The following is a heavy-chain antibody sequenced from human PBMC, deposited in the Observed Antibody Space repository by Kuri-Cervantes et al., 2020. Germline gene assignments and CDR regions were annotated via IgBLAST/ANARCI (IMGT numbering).Heavy chain of an antibody. D-gene: IGHD6-6*01. J-gene: IGHJ6*02. CDR2: IYYSGST. CDR3: ARGGSSPSDYYYYGMDV. Sequence: SETLSLTCTVSGGSISSSSYYWGWIRQPPGKGLEWIGSIYYSGSTYYKPSLKSRVTISVDTSKNQFSLKLSSVTAADTAVYYCARGGSSPSDYYYYGMDVWGQGTTVTVSS. CDR1: GGSISSSSYY. V-gene: IGHV4-39*01.